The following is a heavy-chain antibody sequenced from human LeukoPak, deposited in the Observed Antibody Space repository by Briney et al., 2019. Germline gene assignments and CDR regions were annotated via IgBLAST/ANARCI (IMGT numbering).Heavy chain of an antibody. V-gene: IGHV1-18*01. CDR2: ISAYNGNT. J-gene: IGHJ6*02. CDR1: GYTFTSYG. CDR3: ARVSRLDYYYYHGMDV. Sequence: ASVKVSCKASGYTFTSYGISWVRQAPGQGLEWMGWISAYNGNTNYAQKLQGRVTMTTDTSTSTAYMELRSLRSDDTAVYYCARVSRLDYYYYHGMDVWGQGTTVTVSS. D-gene: IGHD4-11*01.